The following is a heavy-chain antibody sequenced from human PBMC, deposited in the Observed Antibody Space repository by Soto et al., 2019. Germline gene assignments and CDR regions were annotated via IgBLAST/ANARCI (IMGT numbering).Heavy chain of an antibody. J-gene: IGHJ6*02. D-gene: IGHD3-10*01. V-gene: IGHV3-30-3*01. Sequence: GGSLGLSYAASGFPFSSYAMHWVRQAPGKRLEWVAVISYDGSNKCYADSVKGRFTISRDNSKNTLYLQMNSLRAEDTAVYYCARGDGGDYYYYGMDVWGQGTTVNV. CDR3: ARGDGGDYYYYGMDV. CDR2: ISYDGSNK. CDR1: GFPFSSYA.